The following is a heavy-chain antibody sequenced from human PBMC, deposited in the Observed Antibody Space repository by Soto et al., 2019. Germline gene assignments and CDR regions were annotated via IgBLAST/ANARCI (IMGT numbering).Heavy chain of an antibody. CDR1: GFTFSGYW. D-gene: IGHD6-19*01. CDR3: ARDRGSGFFGQDHWGMDG. Sequence: EVRLMASGGGLVQPGGSLRLSCAASGFTFSGYWMSWVRQAPGNGLEWVGNLKQDGSEKYSVDSVKGRFTISRDNAEDSLYLQMNNLRAEDTAVYYCARDRGSGFFGQDHWGMDGWGQGTTVDVAS. J-gene: IGHJ6*01. V-gene: IGHV3-7*03. CDR2: LKQDGSEK.